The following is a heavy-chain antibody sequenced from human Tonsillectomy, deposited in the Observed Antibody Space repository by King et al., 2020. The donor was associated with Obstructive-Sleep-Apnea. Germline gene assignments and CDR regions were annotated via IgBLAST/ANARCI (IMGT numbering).Heavy chain of an antibody. J-gene: IGHJ5*02. D-gene: IGHD6-13*01. V-gene: IGHV4-39*07. Sequence: QLQESGPGLVKPSETLSLTCTVSGGSISSSSYYWGWIRQPPGQGLEWIGSIYYSGSTYYNPSLKSRFTITVDTSKNQFSLKLSSVTAADTAVYYCARDSPPSRYSSSWFDPWGQGTLVTVSS. CDR2: IYYSGST. CDR1: GGSISSSSYY. CDR3: ARDSPPSRYSSSWFDP.